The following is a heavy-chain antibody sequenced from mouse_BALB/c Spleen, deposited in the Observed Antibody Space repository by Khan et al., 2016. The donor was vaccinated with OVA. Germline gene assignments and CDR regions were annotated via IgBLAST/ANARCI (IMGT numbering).Heavy chain of an antibody. CDR3: ARTARIKY. J-gene: IGHJ2*01. D-gene: IGHD1-2*01. CDR1: GYSITSGYG. CDR2: ISYSGST. V-gene: IGHV3-2*02. Sequence: EVQLQESGPGLVKPSQSLSLTCTVTGYSITSGYGWNWIRQFPGNKLEWMGYISYSGSTNYNQSLKSRISINRDTSKNQFFLQLNSGTTEDTATYYCARTARIKYWSQGTTLTVSS.